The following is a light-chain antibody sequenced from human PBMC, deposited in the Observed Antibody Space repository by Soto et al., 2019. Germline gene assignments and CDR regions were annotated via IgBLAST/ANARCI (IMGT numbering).Light chain of an antibody. Sequence: QSALTQPASVSGSPGQSITLSCTGTSSDVGGYNYVSWYQQHPGKAPQLMIYDVNNRPAGVSYRFSGSTSGNTASLTIAGHQAEDEADYYGSSYTSSSTLVFGTGTKLTVL. V-gene: IGLV2-14*03. CDR3: SSYTSSSTLV. CDR1: SSDVGGYNY. CDR2: DVN. J-gene: IGLJ1*01.